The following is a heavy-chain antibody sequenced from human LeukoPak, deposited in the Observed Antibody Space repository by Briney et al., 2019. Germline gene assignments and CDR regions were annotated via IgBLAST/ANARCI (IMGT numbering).Heavy chain of an antibody. V-gene: IGHV1-69*01. CDR2: IILIFGTA. CDR3: RYSGYDHYFDY. D-gene: IGHD5-12*01. J-gene: IGHJ4*02. CDR1: GGTFSSYA. Sequence: SVKVSCKASGGTFSSYAISWVRQAPGQGLEWMGGIILIFGTANYAQKFQGRVTITADESTSTAYMELSSLRSEDTAVYYCRYSGYDHYFDYWGQGTLVTVSS.